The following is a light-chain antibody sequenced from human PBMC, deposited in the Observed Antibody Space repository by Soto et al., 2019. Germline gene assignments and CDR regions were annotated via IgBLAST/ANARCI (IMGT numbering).Light chain of an antibody. J-gene: IGKJ3*01. Sequence: IQMTQSPSSLSASVGDRVTIACQASQDIGNFLNWYQHKPGKAPKLVIYGAFNLEAGVPSRFSGGGSGTDFTFTISSLQPEDVATYYCQHYDYLPLFGPGTKVDMK. CDR2: GAF. CDR3: QHYDYLPL. V-gene: IGKV1-33*01. CDR1: QDIGNF.